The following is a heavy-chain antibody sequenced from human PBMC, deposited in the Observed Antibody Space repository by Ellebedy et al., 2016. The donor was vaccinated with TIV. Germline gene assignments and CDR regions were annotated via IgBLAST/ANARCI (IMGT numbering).Heavy chain of an antibody. Sequence: GESLKIPCAASGFPVSSNYMSWARQAPGKGLEWVSLIYSGGGPSYAGSVKGRFTISRDNSHNTLYLQMNSLRAEDTAVYYCATRHIVLTPWGQGTLVTVSS. D-gene: IGHD2-21*01. CDR3: ATRHIVLTP. J-gene: IGHJ5*02. V-gene: IGHV3-66*01. CDR2: IYSGGGP. CDR1: GFPVSSNY.